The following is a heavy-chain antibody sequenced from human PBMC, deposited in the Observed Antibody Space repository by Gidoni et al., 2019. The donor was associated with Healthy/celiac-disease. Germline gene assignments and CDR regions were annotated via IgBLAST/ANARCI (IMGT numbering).Heavy chain of an antibody. J-gene: IGHJ4*02. CDR1: GFTFSSEA. CDR2: SSGSGGST. Sequence: EVQLLESGGGLVQPGGSLRLSCAASGFTFSSEARSWVRQAPGKGRGWVSASSGSGGSTYYAYSLKGRFTISRDNSKNTLYLQMNSLRAEDTAVYYCAKEKGIAAAGTTSFDYWGQGTLVTVSS. CDR3: AKEKGIAAAGTTSFDY. V-gene: IGHV3-23*01. D-gene: IGHD6-13*01.